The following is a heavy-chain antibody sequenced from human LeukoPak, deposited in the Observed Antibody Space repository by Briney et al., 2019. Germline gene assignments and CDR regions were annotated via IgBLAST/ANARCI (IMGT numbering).Heavy chain of an antibody. CDR3: ARDHPGYSGYVQDY. V-gene: IGHV3-21*01. J-gene: IGHJ4*02. Sequence: PGGSLRLSCAASGFTFSSYSMNWVRQAPGKGLEWVSFISSTSNYINYADSVKGRFTISRDNAKNSLYLQMNSLGAEDTALYYCARDHPGYSGYVQDYWGQGALITVPS. D-gene: IGHD5-12*01. CDR2: ISSTSNYI. CDR1: GFTFSSYS.